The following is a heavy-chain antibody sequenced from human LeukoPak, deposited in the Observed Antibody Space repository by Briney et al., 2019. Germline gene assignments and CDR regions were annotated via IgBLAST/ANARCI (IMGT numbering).Heavy chain of an antibody. J-gene: IGHJ3*02. Sequence: GASVKVSCKVSGYTLTELSMHWVRQAPGKGLEWMGGFDPEDGETIYAQKFQGRVTMTEDTSTDTAYMELSSLRSEDTAVYYCARGTYYDFWSGYLDAFDIWGQGTMVTVSS. CDR3: ARGTYYDFWSGYLDAFDI. V-gene: IGHV1-24*01. CDR1: GYTLTELS. D-gene: IGHD3-3*01. CDR2: FDPEDGET.